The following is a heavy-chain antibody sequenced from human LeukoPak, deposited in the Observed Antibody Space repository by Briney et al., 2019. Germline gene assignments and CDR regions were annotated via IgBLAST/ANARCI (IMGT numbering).Heavy chain of an antibody. Sequence: HPGGSLRLSCAASGFTFSSYWMHWVRQALGKGLVWVSRINSDGSSTSYADSVKGRFTISRDNAKNTLYLQMNSLRAEDTAVYYCARVIYYDSSPYFDYWGQGTLVTVSS. CDR3: ARVIYYDSSPYFDY. CDR2: INSDGSST. D-gene: IGHD3-22*01. CDR1: GFTFSSYW. V-gene: IGHV3-74*01. J-gene: IGHJ4*02.